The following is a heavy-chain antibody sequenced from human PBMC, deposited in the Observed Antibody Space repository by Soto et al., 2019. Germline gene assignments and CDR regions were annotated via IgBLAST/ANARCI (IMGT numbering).Heavy chain of an antibody. Sequence: QMYLVESGGGVVQPGRSLTLSCVASGFTFTSYGIHWVRQAPGKGLEWVAVIWYDGSNKYYGDSVKGRFSISRDNSKNTVYLQMNSLRAEDTAVYYCARDRRFLEWLDYWGPGTLVSVSS. V-gene: IGHV3-33*01. J-gene: IGHJ4*02. CDR3: ARDRRFLEWLDY. CDR1: GFTFTSYG. D-gene: IGHD3-3*01. CDR2: IWYDGSNK.